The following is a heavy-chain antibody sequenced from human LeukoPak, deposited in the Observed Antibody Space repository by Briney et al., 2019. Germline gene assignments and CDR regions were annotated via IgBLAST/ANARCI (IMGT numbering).Heavy chain of an antibody. CDR3: ARGSRSSLFGVVIMNHYYGMDV. Sequence: GGSLRLSCAASGFTFSSYEMNWVRQAPGKGLEWVSYISSSGSTIYYADSVKGRFTISRDNAKNSLYLQMNSLRAEDTAVYYCARGSRSSLFGVVIMNHYYGMDVWGQGTTVTVSS. D-gene: IGHD3-3*01. CDR2: ISSSGSTI. V-gene: IGHV3-48*03. J-gene: IGHJ6*02. CDR1: GFTFSSYE.